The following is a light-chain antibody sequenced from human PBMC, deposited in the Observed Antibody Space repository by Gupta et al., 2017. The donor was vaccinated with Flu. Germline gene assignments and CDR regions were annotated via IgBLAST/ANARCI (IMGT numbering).Light chain of an antibody. CDR2: EHN. Sequence: QSVLTQPPSVSADPGQNVTISCSGSSSNIGSNFVSWYQQLPGTAPKLLNYEHNKRPPGRSYRFSGSKSGTSATLGITGLQTGDEDDYYCGTWETSRSSGGVFGGGTKLTVL. J-gene: IGLJ3*02. CDR1: SSNIGSNF. V-gene: IGLV1-51*02. CDR3: GTWETSRSSGGV.